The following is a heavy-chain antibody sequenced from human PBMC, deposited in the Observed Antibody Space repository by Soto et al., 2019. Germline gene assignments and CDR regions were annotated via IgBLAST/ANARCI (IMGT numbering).Heavy chain of an antibody. CDR1: GGSISSSSYY. CDR3: ARTPPHYDILTGYGYYFDY. D-gene: IGHD3-9*01. CDR2: IYYSGST. J-gene: IGHJ4*02. V-gene: IGHV4-39*01. Sequence: PSETLSLTCFVSGGSISSSSYYWGWIRQPPGKGLEWIGSIYYSGSTYYNPSLKSRVTISVDTSKNQFSLKLSSVTAAETAVYYSARTPPHYDILTGYGYYFDYWGQGTLVTDSS.